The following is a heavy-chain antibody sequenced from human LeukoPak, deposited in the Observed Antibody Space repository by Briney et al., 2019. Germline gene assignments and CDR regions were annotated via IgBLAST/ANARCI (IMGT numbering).Heavy chain of an antibody. J-gene: IGHJ4*02. CDR2: IYPDDPDA. V-gene: IGHV5-51*01. CDR3: ARPDSSSWHFDY. Sequence: GESLKISCKASGYSFPNYWIGWVRQMPGKGLEWMGIIYPDDPDARHSPSFQGQVTISADKSISTAYLQWSSLKASDTAMYFCARPDSSSWHFDYWGQGTLVTVSS. D-gene: IGHD6-13*01. CDR1: GYSFPNYW.